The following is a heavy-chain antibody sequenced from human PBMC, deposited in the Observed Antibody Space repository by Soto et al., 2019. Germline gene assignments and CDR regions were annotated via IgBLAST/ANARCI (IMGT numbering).Heavy chain of an antibody. Sequence: GASVKVSCKASGYTFTSYGISWVRQAPGQGLEWMGWISAYNGNTNYAQKLQGRVTMTTDTSTSTAYMELRSLRSDDTAVYYCARDRMLVGATTPYSRLIDYWGQGTLVTVSS. D-gene: IGHD1-26*01. J-gene: IGHJ4*02. CDR1: GYTFTSYG. CDR2: ISAYNGNT. V-gene: IGHV1-18*01. CDR3: ARDRMLVGATTPYSRLIDY.